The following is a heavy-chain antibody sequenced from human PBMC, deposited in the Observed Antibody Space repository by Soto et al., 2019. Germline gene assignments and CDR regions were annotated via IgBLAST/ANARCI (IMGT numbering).Heavy chain of an antibody. CDR2: IYYSGST. CDR3: ARHKGRYFDWGDYMDV. CDR1: GGSISSSSYY. D-gene: IGHD3-9*01. V-gene: IGHV4-39*01. J-gene: IGHJ6*03. Sequence: SETLSLTCTVSGGSISSSSYYWGWIRQPPGKGLEWIGCIYYSGSTNYIPSLKSRVTISVDTSKNQFSLKLSSVTAADTAVYYCARHKGRYFDWGDYMDVWGKGTTVTVSS.